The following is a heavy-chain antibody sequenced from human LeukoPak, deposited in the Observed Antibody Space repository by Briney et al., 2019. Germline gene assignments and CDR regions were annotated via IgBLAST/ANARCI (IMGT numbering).Heavy chain of an antibody. CDR1: GFTFSKYW. Sequence: PGGSLRLSCAASGFTFSKYWMHWVRQVPGKGLVWVSHITSDRTYTGYADSVKGRFTISRDSAKNTLYLQMNRLRAEDTAVYYCARDGGNSEFDFWGQGTLVTVSS. J-gene: IGHJ4*02. D-gene: IGHD4-23*01. CDR3: ARDGGNSEFDF. V-gene: IGHV3-74*01. CDR2: ITSDRTYT.